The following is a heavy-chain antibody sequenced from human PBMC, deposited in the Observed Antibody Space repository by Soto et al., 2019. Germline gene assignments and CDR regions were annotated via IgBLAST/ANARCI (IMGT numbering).Heavy chain of an antibody. CDR2: MFASGSS. Sequence: QVQLQESGPGLVKPSETLSLTCAVSGDSISSPNWWSWYRQPPGKGLELIGEMFASGSSNYNPSLNGRVPISLDTSKNHFSLKLTSLAAADTAIYYCAREGFDHRPDYWGQGIPVTVSS. CDR1: GDSISSPNW. J-gene: IGHJ4*02. CDR3: AREGFDHRPDY. V-gene: IGHV4-4*02.